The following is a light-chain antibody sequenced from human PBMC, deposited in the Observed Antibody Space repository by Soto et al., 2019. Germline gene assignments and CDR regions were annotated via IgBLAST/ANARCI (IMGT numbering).Light chain of an antibody. V-gene: IGKV1-39*01. CDR3: QQSYSYPRT. CDR2: AAS. Sequence: DIEMTQLPSSLSASVGDRVTITCRASQSIRSYLNWYQQTPGKAPNLLIYAASTLRSGVPSGFSGSGSGTDFTLTISSLQYEDFATYFCQQSYSYPRTFGQGTKLEI. CDR1: QSIRSY. J-gene: IGKJ2*01.